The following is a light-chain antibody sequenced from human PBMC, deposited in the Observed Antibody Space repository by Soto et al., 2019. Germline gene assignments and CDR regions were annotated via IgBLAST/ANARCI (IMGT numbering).Light chain of an antibody. CDR2: DTN. CDR1: TGAVSSGHH. J-gene: IGLJ1*01. Sequence: QAVVTQEPSLTVSPGGTVTLTCGSSTGAVSSGHHTYWFQQKPGQAPRTLIYDTNNKHSWTPARFSGSLLGGKAALTLSGAQTEDEDEYYCLISYSGYYVLGSGTKVTVL. CDR3: LISYSGYYV. V-gene: IGLV7-46*01.